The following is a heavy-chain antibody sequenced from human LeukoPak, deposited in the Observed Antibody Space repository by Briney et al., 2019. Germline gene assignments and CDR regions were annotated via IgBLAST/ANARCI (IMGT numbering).Heavy chain of an antibody. CDR2: VNHSGYT. CDR3: TRMTTGHDY. D-gene: IGHD4-17*01. V-gene: IGHV4-34*01. CDR1: GQSFSSYY. J-gene: IGHJ4*02. Sequence: KPSETLSLTCGVSGQSFSSYYWCWIRQTPGKGLEWIGEVNHSGYTNMNPSLKSRVTISVDTSKNQFSLRMSTVTAADTAVYFCTRMTTGHDYWGQGTLVTVSS.